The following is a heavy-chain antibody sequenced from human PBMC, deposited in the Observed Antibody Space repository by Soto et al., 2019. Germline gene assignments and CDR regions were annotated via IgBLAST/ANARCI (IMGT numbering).Heavy chain of an antibody. CDR3: AKDKLELSSYAFDI. Sequence: GGSLRLSCASSGFTFSNYAMSLVRQAPGKGLEWVSGISWNSGSIGYADSVKGRFTISRDNAKNSLYLQMNSLRAEDTALYYCAKDKLELSSYAFDIWGQGTMVTVSS. CDR2: ISWNSGSI. V-gene: IGHV3-9*01. D-gene: IGHD1-7*01. CDR1: GFTFSNYA. J-gene: IGHJ3*02.